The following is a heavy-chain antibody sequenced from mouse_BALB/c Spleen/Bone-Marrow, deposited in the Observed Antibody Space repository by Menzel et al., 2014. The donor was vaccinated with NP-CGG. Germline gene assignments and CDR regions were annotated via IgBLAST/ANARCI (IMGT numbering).Heavy chain of an antibody. V-gene: IGHV5-12*01. Sequence: EVQLVESGGGLVQPGGSLKLSCAASGFTFSDYYMYWVRQTPEKRLEWVAYISNGGGSTYYPDTVKGRFTISRDNAKNTLYLQMIRLKSEDTAMYYCARHDGYRTWFAYWGQGTLVTVSA. CDR1: GFTFSDYY. D-gene: IGHD2-3*01. J-gene: IGHJ3*01. CDR2: ISNGGGST. CDR3: ARHDGYRTWFAY.